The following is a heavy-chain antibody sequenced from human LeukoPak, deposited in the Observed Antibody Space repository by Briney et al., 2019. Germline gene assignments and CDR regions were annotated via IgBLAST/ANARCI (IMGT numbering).Heavy chain of an antibody. CDR3: ASSMTGYCSSTSKCYYYYMDV. D-gene: IGHD2-2*01. V-gene: IGHV3-7*01. CDR1: GFTFSSYW. Sequence: GGSLRLSCAASGFTFSSYWMSWVRQAPGKGLEWVANIKQDGSEKYYVDSVKGRFTISRDNAKNSLYLQMNSLRAEDTAVYYCASSMTGYCSSTSKCYYYYMDVWGKGTTVTVSS. CDR2: IKQDGSEK. J-gene: IGHJ6*03.